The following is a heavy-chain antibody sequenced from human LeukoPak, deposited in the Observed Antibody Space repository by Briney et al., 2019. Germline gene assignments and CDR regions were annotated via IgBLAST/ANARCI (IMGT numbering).Heavy chain of an antibody. J-gene: IGHJ5*02. Sequence: PSETLSLTCTVSGGSNSSYYWSWIRQPAGKGLEWIGRIYTSGSTNYNPSLKSRVTMSVDTSKNQFSPKLSSVTAADTAVYYCARASTGTLGSNWFDPWGQGTLVTVSS. D-gene: IGHD3-10*01. CDR1: GGSNSSYY. CDR3: ARASTGTLGSNWFDP. V-gene: IGHV4-4*07. CDR2: IYTSGST.